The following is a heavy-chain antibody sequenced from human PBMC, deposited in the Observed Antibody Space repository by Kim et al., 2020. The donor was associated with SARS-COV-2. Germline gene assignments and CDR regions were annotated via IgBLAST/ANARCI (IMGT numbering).Heavy chain of an antibody. J-gene: IGHJ5*02. CDR3: ARARPSQNYYDSSGSWFDP. CDR1: GGSISSSNW. V-gene: IGHV4-4*02. CDR2: IYHSGST. Sequence: SETLSLTCAVSGGSISSSNWWSWVRQPPGKGLEWIGEIYHSGSTNYNPSLRSRVTISVDKSKNQFSLRLSSVTAADTAVYYCARARPSQNYYDSSGSWFDPWGQGTLVTVSS. D-gene: IGHD3-22*01.